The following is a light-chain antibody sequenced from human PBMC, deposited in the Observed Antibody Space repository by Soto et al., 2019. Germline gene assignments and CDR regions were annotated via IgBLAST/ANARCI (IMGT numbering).Light chain of an antibody. V-gene: IGKV3-20*01. CDR1: QSVSSSH. CDR2: GAS. CDR3: QQYGSSPPLA. J-gene: IGKJ4*01. Sequence: EIVLTQSPGTLSLSPGERATLSCRASQSVSSSHLAWYQQKPGQAPRLLIYGASSRATGIPDRFSGSGSGTDFTLTISRLEPEDFVVYYCQQYGSSPPLAFGGGTKGDIK.